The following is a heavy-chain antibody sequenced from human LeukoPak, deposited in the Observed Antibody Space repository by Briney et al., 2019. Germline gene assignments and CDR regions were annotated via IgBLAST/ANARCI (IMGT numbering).Heavy chain of an antibody. D-gene: IGHD2-15*01. V-gene: IGHV3-21*01. Sequence: GGSLRLSCAASGFTFSSYSMNWVRQAPGKGLEWVSSTSSSSSYIYYADSVKGRFTISRGNAKNSLYLQMNSLRAEDTAVYYCARSAGYCSGGSCYYFDYWGQGTLVTVSS. CDR3: ARSAGYCSGGSCYYFDY. J-gene: IGHJ4*02. CDR1: GFTFSSYS. CDR2: TSSSSSYI.